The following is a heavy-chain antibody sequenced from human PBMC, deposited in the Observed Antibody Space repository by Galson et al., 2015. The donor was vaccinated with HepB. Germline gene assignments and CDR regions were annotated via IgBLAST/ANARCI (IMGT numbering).Heavy chain of an antibody. CDR3: ARGAGRPNLQWPGVY. V-gene: IGHV1-69*02. J-gene: IGHJ4*02. D-gene: IGHD6-19*01. CDR2: IIPILGLT. CDR1: GGTFSSYT. Sequence: SVKVSCKASGGTFSSYTISWVRQAPGQGLEWMGRIIPILGLTNYAQKFQGRVTITADKSTSTAYMELSSLRSEDTAMYYCARGAGRPNLQWPGVYWGQGTLVTVSS.